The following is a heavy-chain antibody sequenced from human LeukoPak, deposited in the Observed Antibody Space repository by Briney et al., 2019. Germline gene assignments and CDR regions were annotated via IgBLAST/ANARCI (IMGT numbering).Heavy chain of an antibody. D-gene: IGHD5-24*01. CDR1: GGSISSYY. J-gene: IGHJ4*02. V-gene: IGHV4-59*08. CDR3: ARGARAGYNLEPFDY. Sequence: SETLSLTCTVSGGSISSYYWSWIRQPPGKGLEWIGYIYYSGSTNYNPSLKSRVTISVDTSKNQFSLKLSSVTAADTAVYYCARGARAGYNLEPFDYWGQGTLVTVSS. CDR2: IYYSGST.